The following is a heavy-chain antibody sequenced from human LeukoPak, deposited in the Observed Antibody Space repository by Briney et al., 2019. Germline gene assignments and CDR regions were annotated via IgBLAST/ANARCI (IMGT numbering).Heavy chain of an antibody. D-gene: IGHD3-10*01. J-gene: IGHJ6*02. Sequence: GASVTVSCKASGGTFSIYAISWVRQAPGQGLEWMGGIIPIFGTANYAQKFQGRVTITADESTSTAYMELSSLRSEDTAVYYCASGAITMVRLPRVYYGMDVWGQGTTVTVSS. V-gene: IGHV1-69*13. CDR2: IIPIFGTA. CDR1: GGTFSIYA. CDR3: ASGAITMVRLPRVYYGMDV.